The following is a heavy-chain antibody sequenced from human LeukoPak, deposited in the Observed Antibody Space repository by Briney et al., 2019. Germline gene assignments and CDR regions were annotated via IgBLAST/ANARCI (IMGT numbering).Heavy chain of an antibody. J-gene: IGHJ4*02. V-gene: IGHV1-69*05. D-gene: IGHD3-10*01. CDR3: ASGHIGFDY. CDR1: GGTFSSYA. CDR2: IIPIFGTA. Sequence: GASVKVSCKASGGTFSSYAISWVQQAPGQGLEWMGRIIPIFGTANYAQKFKGRGTITTDESTSTAYMALSSLRSEDTAVSYCASGHIGFDYWGQGTLVTVSS.